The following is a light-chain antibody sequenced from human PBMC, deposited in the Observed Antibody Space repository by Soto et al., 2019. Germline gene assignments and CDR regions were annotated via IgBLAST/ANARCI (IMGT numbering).Light chain of an antibody. CDR2: ENN. CDR3: GTWDSSLSVV. Sequence: QSVLTQPRSVSAAPGQKVTISCSGSSSNIGNNYVSWYQQLPGTAPKLLIYENNKRPSGIPDRFSGSKSGTSATLGITGLQTGDEVDYYCGTWDSSLSVVFGGGTKLTVL. CDR1: SSNIGNNY. V-gene: IGLV1-51*02. J-gene: IGLJ2*01.